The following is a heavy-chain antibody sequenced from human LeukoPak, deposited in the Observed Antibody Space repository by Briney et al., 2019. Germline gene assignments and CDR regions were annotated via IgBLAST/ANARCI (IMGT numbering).Heavy chain of an antibody. CDR3: ARRAGAYSHPYDY. D-gene: IGHD4/OR15-4a*01. Sequence: GGSLRHSCTVSGFTVSSNSSSWVRQAPGKGLEWVSFIYSDNTHYSDSVKGRFTISRDNSKNTLYLQMNSLRAEDTAVYYCARRAGAYSHPYDYWGQGTLVTVSS. J-gene: IGHJ4*02. CDR1: GFTVSSNS. V-gene: IGHV3-53*01. CDR2: IYSDNT.